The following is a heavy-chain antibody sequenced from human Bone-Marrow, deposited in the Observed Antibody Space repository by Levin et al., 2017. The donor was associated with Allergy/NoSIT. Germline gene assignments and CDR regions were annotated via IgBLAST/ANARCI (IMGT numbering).Heavy chain of an antibody. CDR2: ISYDGNNK. Sequence: GGSLRLSCAASGFTFSSHGMHWVRQAPGKGLEWVAVISYDGNNKYYADSVKDRFTISRDNSRNTLYLQMESLRAEDTAVYYCAKDHLPLTATTPGYWGQGTLVSVSS. CDR3: AKDHLPLTATTPGY. V-gene: IGHV3-30*18. D-gene: IGHD4-17*01. CDR1: GFTFSSHG. J-gene: IGHJ4*02.